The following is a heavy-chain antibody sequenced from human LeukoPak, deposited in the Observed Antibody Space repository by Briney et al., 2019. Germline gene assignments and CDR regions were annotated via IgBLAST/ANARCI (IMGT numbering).Heavy chain of an antibody. J-gene: IGHJ4*02. CDR3: ARDRYYGSGTFAQGSDY. CDR2: ISAYNGNT. Sequence: ASVKVSCKASGYSFNTYAFNWVRQAPGQGLEWMGWISAYNGNTNYAQKLQGRVTMTTDTSTSTAYMELRSLISDDTAVYYCARDRYYGSGTFAQGSDYWGQGTLVTVSS. CDR1: GYSFNTYA. D-gene: IGHD3-10*01. V-gene: IGHV1-18*01.